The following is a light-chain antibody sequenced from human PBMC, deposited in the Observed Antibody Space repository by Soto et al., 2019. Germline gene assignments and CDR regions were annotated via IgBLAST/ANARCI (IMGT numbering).Light chain of an antibody. Sequence: EIVITQSPATLSVSPGERASLSCRASQSVSSNLAWYQQKPGQAPRLLIFGASTRATGIPARFSGSGSGTDFTLTISSLEPEDFAVYYCQQRSNWPRLITFGQGTRLEIK. CDR3: QQRSNWPRLIT. V-gene: IGKV3-15*01. CDR2: GAS. J-gene: IGKJ5*01. CDR1: QSVSSN.